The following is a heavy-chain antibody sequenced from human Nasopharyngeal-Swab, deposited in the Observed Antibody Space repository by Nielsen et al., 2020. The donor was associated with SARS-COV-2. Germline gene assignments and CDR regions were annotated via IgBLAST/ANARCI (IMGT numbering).Heavy chain of an antibody. V-gene: IGHV3-23*03. CDR3: AKWSHYDFWSGYSN. CDR1: ARAFSSFA. D-gene: IGHD3-3*01. J-gene: IGHJ4*02. CDR2: IYSGGSST. Sequence: GVWLWLSSWDGARAFSSFAMSWVSQAPGRGLEWVSVIYSGGSSTYYADSVKGRFTISRDNSKNTLYLQMNSLRAEDTAVYYCAKWSHYDFWSGYSNWGQGTLVTVSS.